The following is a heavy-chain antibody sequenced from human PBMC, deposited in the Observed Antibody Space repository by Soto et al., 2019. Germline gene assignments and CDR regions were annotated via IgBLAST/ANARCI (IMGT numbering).Heavy chain of an antibody. Sequence: EVQLLESGGDLVQPGGSLRISCAASGFTFSTYSMTWLRQAPGKGLQWVSTISNSGGSTYYIDSVKGRFTISRDNSKNTLYRQMNSLRAEDTAVYYCAKDWTSIWGQGTMVTVSS. V-gene: IGHV3-23*01. CDR3: AKDWTSI. J-gene: IGHJ3*02. CDR1: GFTFSTYS. D-gene: IGHD3-3*01. CDR2: ISNSGGST.